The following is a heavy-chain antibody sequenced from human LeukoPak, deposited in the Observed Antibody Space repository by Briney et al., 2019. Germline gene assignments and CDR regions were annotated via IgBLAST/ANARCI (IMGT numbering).Heavy chain of an antibody. V-gene: IGHV3-23*01. CDR3: AKSGLIRFDY. CDR1: GFTFSSYA. CDR2: ISGSGSGGST. D-gene: IGHD2-15*01. Sequence: GGSLRLSCAASGFTFSSYAMSWVRQAPGKGLEWVSNISGSGSGGSTYYADSVKGRFTISRDNSKNTLYLQMNSLRAGDTAIYYCAKSGLIRFDYWGQGTLVTVSS. J-gene: IGHJ4*02.